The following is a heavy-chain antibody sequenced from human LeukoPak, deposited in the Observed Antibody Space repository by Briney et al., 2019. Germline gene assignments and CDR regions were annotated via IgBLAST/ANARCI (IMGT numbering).Heavy chain of an antibody. CDR3: ATGGSGSYYNVGLFDP. CDR1: GYSLTELS. CDR2: FDPEDGGT. D-gene: IGHD3-10*01. J-gene: IGHJ5*02. Sequence: ASVKVSCKVSGYSLTELSMHLVRQAPGTGLEWMGGFDPEDGGTIYAQKFQGRVTMTEDTSTDTAYMELSSLRSEDTAVYYCATGGSGSYYNVGLFDPWGQGTLVTVSS. V-gene: IGHV1-24*01.